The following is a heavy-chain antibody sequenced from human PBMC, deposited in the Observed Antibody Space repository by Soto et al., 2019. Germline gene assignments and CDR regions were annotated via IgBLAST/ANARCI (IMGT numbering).Heavy chain of an antibody. Sequence: QVQLQESGPGLVKPSQTLSLTCTVSGGSISSGGYYWSWIRQHPGKGLEWIGYIYYSGSTYYNPSLKSRVTISVDTSKDPFSLELSSATAADPAVYYCARIRPSWWYFHLWGRGTLVTVSS. V-gene: IGHV4-31*03. CDR1: GGSISSGGYY. D-gene: IGHD7-27*01. CDR3: ARIRPSWWYFHL. CDR2: IYYSGST. J-gene: IGHJ2*01.